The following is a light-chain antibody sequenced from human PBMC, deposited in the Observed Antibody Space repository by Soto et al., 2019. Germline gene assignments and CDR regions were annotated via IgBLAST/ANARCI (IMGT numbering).Light chain of an antibody. J-gene: IGLJ1*01. CDR3: SSYSGTNYHYV. CDR2: EVS. CDR1: SSDVGGYNY. V-gene: IGLV2-8*01. Sequence: QSALTQPPSASGSFGQSVTISCTGTSSDVGGYNYVSWYQQHPGKAPKLMIYEVSERPSGVPDRFSGSKSGNTASLTVSGLQADEDADYYCSSYSGTNYHYVFGTGTKLTVL.